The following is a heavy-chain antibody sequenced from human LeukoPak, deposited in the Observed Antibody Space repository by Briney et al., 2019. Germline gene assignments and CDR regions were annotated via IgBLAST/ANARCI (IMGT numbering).Heavy chain of an antibody. CDR1: GFTFSNSA. V-gene: IGHV3-23*01. Sequence: SGGSLKLSCAASGFTFSNSAMNWVRQAPGKGLEWVPGISDSGGNTYYAASVKGRFTISRDNSKSTLYLQMSSLRAEDTAVYYCAKAVSDGSEWSSFNYWGQGTVVTVSS. CDR2: ISDSGGNT. CDR3: AKAVSDGSEWSSFNY. J-gene: IGHJ4*02. D-gene: IGHD3-22*01.